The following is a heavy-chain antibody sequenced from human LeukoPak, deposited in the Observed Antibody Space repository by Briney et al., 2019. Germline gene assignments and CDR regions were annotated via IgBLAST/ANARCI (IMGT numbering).Heavy chain of an antibody. D-gene: IGHD6-13*01. Sequence: PSQTLSLICTVSGGSISSGDYYWSWIRQPPGKGLEWIGYIYYRGSTNYNPSLKSRVTISVDTSKNQFSLKLSSVTAADTAVYYCARLVRQQLVGGIWFDPWGQGTLVTVSS. J-gene: IGHJ5*02. CDR2: IYYRGST. CDR1: GGSISSGDYY. CDR3: ARLVRQQLVGGIWFDP. V-gene: IGHV4-30-4*01.